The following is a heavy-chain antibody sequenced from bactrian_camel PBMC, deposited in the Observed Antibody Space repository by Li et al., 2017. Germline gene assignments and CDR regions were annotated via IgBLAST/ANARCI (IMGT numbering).Heavy chain of an antibody. Sequence: VQLVESGGGSVQAGGSLRLSCEASGAAYAYSTLCMVWFRQAPGQEREGVASIARDGTVNYAESVKGRFTVSRDNNRNTVSLQMDRLKPEDTAVYYCVRDIPEPFAYWGQGTQVTVS. CDR1: GAAYAYSTLC. J-gene: IGHJ6*01. CDR3: VRDIPEPFAY. CDR2: IARDGTV. V-gene: IGHV3S53*01. D-gene: IGHD1*01.